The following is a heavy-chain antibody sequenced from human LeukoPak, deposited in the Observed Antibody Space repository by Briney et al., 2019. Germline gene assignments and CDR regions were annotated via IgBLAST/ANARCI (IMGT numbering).Heavy chain of an antibody. V-gene: IGHV3-11*04. CDR1: GFTISDYS. Sequence: PGGSLTLSCAASGFTISDYSMSWIRQAPGKGLEWVSHISSGGTTIYYADSVKGRFTISRDNGKNSVFLQMNSLKADDSAVYYCARVEHWLSTGRFYLDYWGQGTLVTVPS. CDR2: ISSGGTTI. CDR3: ARVEHWLSTGRFYLDY. J-gene: IGHJ4*02. D-gene: IGHD5/OR15-5a*01.